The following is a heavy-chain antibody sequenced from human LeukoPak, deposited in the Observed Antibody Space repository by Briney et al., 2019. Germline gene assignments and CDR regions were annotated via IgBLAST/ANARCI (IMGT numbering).Heavy chain of an antibody. CDR2: IKSDSAGGTT. CDR3: TTEFWGSYNN. CDR1: GFTFTDAW. J-gene: IGHJ4*02. Sequence: GGSLRLSCAASGFTFTDAWMPWVRQAPGKGLEWVGHIKSDSAGGTTDYAAPVKGRFTISRDDSRNTLSLQMNSLQTEDTAVYYCTTEFWGSYNNWGQGTLVTVSS. V-gene: IGHV3-15*01. D-gene: IGHD1-14*01.